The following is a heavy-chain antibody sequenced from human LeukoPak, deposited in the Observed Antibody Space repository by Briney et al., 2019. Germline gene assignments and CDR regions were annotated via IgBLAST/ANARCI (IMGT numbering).Heavy chain of an antibody. Sequence: PSQTLSLTCTVSGGSISSGGYYWSWIRQPPGKGLEWIGYIYHSGSTYYNPSLKSRVTISVDTSKNQFSLKLSSVTAADTAVYYCARRRGQQHNWFDPWGQGTLVTVSS. V-gene: IGHV4-30-2*01. CDR2: IYHSGST. CDR3: ARRRGQQHNWFDP. J-gene: IGHJ5*02. D-gene: IGHD6-13*01. CDR1: GGSISSGGYY.